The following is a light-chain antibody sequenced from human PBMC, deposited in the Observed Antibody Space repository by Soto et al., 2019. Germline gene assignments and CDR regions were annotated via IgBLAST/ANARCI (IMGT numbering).Light chain of an antibody. V-gene: IGKV3-20*01. Sequence: EIVLTQSPGTLSLSPGERATAPCRASQSVSNNYLAWYQQKPGQAPRLLIYGASNRATGIPDRFSGGGSGTDFTLTISRLEPEDFAVYYCQQYGSSGTFGKGTKVDIK. J-gene: IGKJ1*01. CDR3: QQYGSSGT. CDR1: QSVSNNY. CDR2: GAS.